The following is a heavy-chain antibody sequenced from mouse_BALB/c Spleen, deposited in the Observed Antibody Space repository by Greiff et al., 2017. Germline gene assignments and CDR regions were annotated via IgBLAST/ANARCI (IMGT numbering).Heavy chain of an antibody. J-gene: IGHJ4*01. CDR1: GFTFSSFG. D-gene: IGHD1-1*01. CDR2: ISSGSSTI. CDR3: ARGKLYYGSRDYYAMDY. V-gene: IGHV5-17*02. Sequence: EVKLVESGGGLVQPGGSRKLSCAASGFTFSSFGMHWVRQAPEKGLEWVAYISSGSSTIYYADTVKGRFTISRDNPKNTLFLQMTSLRSEDTAMYYCARGKLYYGSRDYYAMDYWGQGTSVTVSS.